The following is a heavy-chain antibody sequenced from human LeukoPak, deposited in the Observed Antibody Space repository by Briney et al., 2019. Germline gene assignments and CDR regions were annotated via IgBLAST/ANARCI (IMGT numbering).Heavy chain of an antibody. Sequence: SETLSLTCAVSGGSIRSYYWSWIRQPPGKGLEWIGYMYYNGGTDYNPSLNSRATISVDTSKNQFSLRLSSVTAADTAVYYCARLDYGYFDYWGQGTLVTVSS. V-gene: IGHV4-59*01. CDR2: MYYNGGT. J-gene: IGHJ4*02. D-gene: IGHD4/OR15-4a*01. CDR1: GGSIRSYY. CDR3: ARLDYGYFDY.